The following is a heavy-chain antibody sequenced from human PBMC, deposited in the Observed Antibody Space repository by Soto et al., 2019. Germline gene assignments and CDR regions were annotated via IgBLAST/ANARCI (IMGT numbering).Heavy chain of an antibody. D-gene: IGHD2-21*01. Sequence: EVQLLESGGGLVQPGGSLRLSCAASGFTFSSYAMSWVRQAPGKGLEWVSAISGSGGSTYYADSVKGRFTISRDNSKNTLYLQMNSLRAEDTAVYYCANRPPSRYAIPSNFDYWGQGTLVTVSS. V-gene: IGHV3-23*01. CDR1: GFTFSSYA. J-gene: IGHJ4*02. CDR3: ANRPPSRYAIPSNFDY. CDR2: ISGSGGST.